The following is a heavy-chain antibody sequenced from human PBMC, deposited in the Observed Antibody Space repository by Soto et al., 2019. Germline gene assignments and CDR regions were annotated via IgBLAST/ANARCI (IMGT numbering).Heavy chain of an antibody. J-gene: IGHJ5*02. CDR2: IFYTGST. Sequence: QVQLQESGPGLVKPSQTLSLTCTVSGGSISGGAYYWSWIRQHPGKGLEWIGYIFYTGSTFYNPSLKSRVAILVDTSETQFSLKLNSVTAAATSVYYCAREESDFRGPNWVDPWGQGTLVTVSS. CDR3: AREESDFRGPNWVDP. CDR1: GGSISGGAYY. V-gene: IGHV4-31*03. D-gene: IGHD3-3*01.